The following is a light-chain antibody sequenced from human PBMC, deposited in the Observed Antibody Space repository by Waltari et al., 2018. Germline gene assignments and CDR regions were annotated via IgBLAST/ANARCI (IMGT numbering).Light chain of an antibody. CDR3: QQYNDLYS. V-gene: IGKV1-5*01. CDR2: AAS. Sequence: DIQITQSPSALSASVGDTVTINCRTSGSVGGWMALFQQKPYKAPRLLIYAASSLADGVPSRFSGSGSATELTLTISGLQPDDFATYYCQQYNDLYSFGRGTKLEI. J-gene: IGKJ2*01. CDR1: GSVGGW.